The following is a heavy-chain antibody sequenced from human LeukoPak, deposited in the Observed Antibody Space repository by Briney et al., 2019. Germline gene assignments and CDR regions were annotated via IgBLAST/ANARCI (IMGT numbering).Heavy chain of an antibody. CDR2: IYSGGST. J-gene: IGHJ5*02. Sequence: GGSLRLSCAASGFTVSSNYMSWVRQAPGKGLEWVSVIYSGGSTYYADSVKGRFTISRDNSKNTLYLQMNSLRAEDTAVYYCARTSIAVAGTGFDPWGQGTLVTVSS. D-gene: IGHD6-19*01. V-gene: IGHV3-53*01. CDR3: ARTSIAVAGTGFDP. CDR1: GFTVSSNY.